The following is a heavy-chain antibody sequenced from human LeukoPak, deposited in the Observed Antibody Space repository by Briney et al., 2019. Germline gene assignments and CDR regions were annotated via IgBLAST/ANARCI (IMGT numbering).Heavy chain of an antibody. Sequence: GESLKISCKGSGYSFTSYWIGWVRQMPGKGLEWMGIIHPGDSDTRYSPSFQGQVTISVDKSISTAYLQWSSLKASDTAIYYCAKIAGYCSGGSCYPSYYFDYWGQGTLVTVSS. CDR1: GYSFTSYW. CDR2: IHPGDSDT. V-gene: IGHV5-51*01. D-gene: IGHD2-15*01. CDR3: AKIAGYCSGGSCYPSYYFDY. J-gene: IGHJ4*02.